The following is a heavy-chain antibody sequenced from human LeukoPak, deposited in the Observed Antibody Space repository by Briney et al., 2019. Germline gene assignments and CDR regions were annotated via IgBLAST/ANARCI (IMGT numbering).Heavy chain of an antibody. CDR3: ARDSCSGGTCAKRSFDY. CDR2: IIPIFGTV. Sequence: SVKVSCKASGGTYSNYAINWMRQAPGQGLEWMGRIIPIFGTVNYAQKFQGRVTINTDESRSTAYMELSSLRSDDTAVYYCARDSCSGGTCAKRSFDYWGQGTLVTVSS. CDR1: GGTYSNYA. J-gene: IGHJ4*02. V-gene: IGHV1-69*05. D-gene: IGHD2-15*01.